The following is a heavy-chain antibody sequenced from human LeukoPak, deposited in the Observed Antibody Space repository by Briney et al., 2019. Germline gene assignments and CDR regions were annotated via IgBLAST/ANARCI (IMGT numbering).Heavy chain of an antibody. V-gene: IGHV3-30-3*01. D-gene: IGHD5-18*01. J-gene: IGHJ4*02. CDR3: ARDRDTAMGL. CDR2: ISYDGNDK. Sequence: GSLRLSCAASGFTFSNYAMHWVRQAPGKGLEWVAIISYDGNDKYYTDSVKGRFTISRDKSKNTLYLQMNGLRAEDTAVYYCARDRDTAMGLWGQGTLVTVSS. CDR1: GFTFSNYA.